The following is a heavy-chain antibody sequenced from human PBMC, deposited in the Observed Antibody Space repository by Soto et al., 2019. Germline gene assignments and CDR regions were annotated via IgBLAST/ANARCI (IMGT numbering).Heavy chain of an antibody. CDR1: GYTFTSYG. CDR3: ASFLAAAGTIGFDP. J-gene: IGHJ5*02. CDR2: ISAYNGNT. V-gene: IGHV1-18*01. D-gene: IGHD6-13*01. Sequence: ASVQVSCKASGYTFTSYGISWVRQAPGQGLDWMGWISAYNGNTHYAQKLQGRVTMTTDTSTSTAYMELRSLRSDDTAVYYCASFLAAAGTIGFDPWGQGTLVTVSS.